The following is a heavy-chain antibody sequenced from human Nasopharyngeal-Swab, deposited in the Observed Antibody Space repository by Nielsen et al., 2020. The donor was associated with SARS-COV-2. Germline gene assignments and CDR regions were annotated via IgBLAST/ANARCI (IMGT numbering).Heavy chain of an antibody. V-gene: IGHV3-23*01. D-gene: IGHD3-22*01. CDR3: AKEAYDSSGWSDY. CDR2: ISGSGGST. CDR1: GFTVSSNY. Sequence: GGSLRLSCAASGFTVSSNYMSWVRQAPGKGLEWVSAISGSGGSTYYADSVKGRFTISRDNSKNTLYLQMNSLRAEDTAVYYCAKEAYDSSGWSDYWGQGTLVTVSS. J-gene: IGHJ4*02.